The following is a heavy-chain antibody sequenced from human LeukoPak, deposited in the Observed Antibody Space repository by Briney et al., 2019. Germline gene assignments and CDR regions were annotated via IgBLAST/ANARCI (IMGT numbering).Heavy chain of an antibody. V-gene: IGHV4-34*01. Sequence: SETLSLTCTVSGGSIRSYYWSWIRQPPGKGLEWSGEVTRSGGANYNPSLKSRVTVSVDTSKNQFSLKLSSVTVADTAVYYCARGPLGSSWHYYYYYGMDVWGQGTTVTVSS. CDR1: GGSIRSYY. CDR3: ARGPLGSSWHYYYYYGMDV. J-gene: IGHJ6*02. D-gene: IGHD6-13*01. CDR2: VTRSGGA.